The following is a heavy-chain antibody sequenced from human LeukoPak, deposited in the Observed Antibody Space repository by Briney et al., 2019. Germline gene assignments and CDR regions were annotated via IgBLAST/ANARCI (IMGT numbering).Heavy chain of an antibody. V-gene: IGHV4-59*01. CDR3: ARGPSGYSGYEFDY. CDR2: IYYSGST. Sequence: PSETLSLTCTVSGGSISSYYWSWIRQPPGKGLEWIAYIYYSGSTSYNPSLKSRVTISVDTSKNQFTLKLSSVTAADTAVYYCARGPSGYSGYEFDYWGQGTLVTVSS. J-gene: IGHJ4*02. D-gene: IGHD5-12*01. CDR1: GGSISSYY.